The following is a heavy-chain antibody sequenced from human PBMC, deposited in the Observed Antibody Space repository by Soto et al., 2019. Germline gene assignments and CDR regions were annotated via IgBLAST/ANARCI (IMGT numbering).Heavy chain of an antibody. D-gene: IGHD3-9*01. CDR2: IDYRGST. Sequence: SETLSRTCTVSGDSITKSGHYWGWIRQPPVKVLEWIGGIDYRGSTLYNPSLRSRITMSIDTSKKFFSLKLTSVSAADTALYYCTRILTPYDTPGPNWLDPWGQGTLVTVSS. J-gene: IGHJ5*02. V-gene: IGHV4-39*02. CDR3: TRILTPYDTPGPNWLDP. CDR1: GDSITKSGHY.